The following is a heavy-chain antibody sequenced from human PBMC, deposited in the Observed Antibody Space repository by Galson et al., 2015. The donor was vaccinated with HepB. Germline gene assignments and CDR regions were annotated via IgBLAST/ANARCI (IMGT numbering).Heavy chain of an antibody. Sequence: SLRLSCAASGFTFSSYSMNWVRQAPGKGLEWVSYISSSSTIYYADSVKGRFTISSDNAKNSLYLQMNSLRDEDTAVYYCASIFGVVISGYYYGMDVWGQGTTVTVSS. D-gene: IGHD3-3*01. CDR1: GFTFSSYS. CDR2: ISSSSTI. V-gene: IGHV3-48*02. CDR3: ASIFGVVISGYYYGMDV. J-gene: IGHJ6*02.